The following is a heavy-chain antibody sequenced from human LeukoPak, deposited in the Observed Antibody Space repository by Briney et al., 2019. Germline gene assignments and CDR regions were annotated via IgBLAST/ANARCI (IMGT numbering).Heavy chain of an antibody. Sequence: GGSLRLSCAASGFTFSYYGMSWVRQAPGKGLEWVSGISGSGGSTYYADSVKGRFTISRDNSKNTLYLQMNSLRAEDTAVYYCTKMGEDIVVVPAAVIDYWGQGTLVTVSS. D-gene: IGHD2-2*01. CDR2: ISGSGGST. V-gene: IGHV3-23*01. CDR3: TKMGEDIVVVPAAVIDY. CDR1: GFTFSYYG. J-gene: IGHJ4*02.